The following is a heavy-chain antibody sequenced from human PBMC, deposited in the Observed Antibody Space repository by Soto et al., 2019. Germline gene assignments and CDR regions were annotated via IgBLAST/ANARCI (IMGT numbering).Heavy chain of an antibody. CDR1: GFTVSSNY. CDR3: ARDIIIIAALSYYYYGMDV. V-gene: IGHV3-66*01. D-gene: IGHD3-22*01. Sequence: GGSLRLSCAASGFTVSSNYMSWVRQAPGKGLEWVSVIYSGGSTYYADSVKGRFTISRDNSKNTLYLQMNSLRAEDTAVYYCARDIIIIAALSYYYYGMDVWGQGTTVTGSS. CDR2: IYSGGST. J-gene: IGHJ6*02.